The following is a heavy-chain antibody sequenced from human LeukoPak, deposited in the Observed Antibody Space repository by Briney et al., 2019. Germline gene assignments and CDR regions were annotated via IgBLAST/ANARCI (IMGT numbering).Heavy chain of an antibody. J-gene: IGHJ6*02. CDR1: GFIFSNYW. Sequence: GGSLRLSCAASGFIFSNYWMHWVRQAPGKGLVWVSRITSDGSSTNYADSVKGRFTISRDNAKNTLYLQMNSLRAEDTAVYYCAKGPPLRWFGERSSNGMDVWGQGTTVTVSS. V-gene: IGHV3-74*01. CDR3: AKGPPLRWFGERSSNGMDV. CDR2: ITSDGSST. D-gene: IGHD3-10*01.